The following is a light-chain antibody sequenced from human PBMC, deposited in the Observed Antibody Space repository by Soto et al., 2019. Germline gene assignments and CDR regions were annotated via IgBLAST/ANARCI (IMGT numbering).Light chain of an antibody. J-gene: IGKJ1*01. CDR2: GAS. CDR1: QSVTTN. Sequence: EVVMTQSPATLSVSPGERATLSCRASQSVTTNMAWYQHNPGQAPRLLIYGASTRATGIPARFSGSGSGTDFTLTISSLQSEDVAVYYCQQYNNWHPWTFGQGTKVDIK. CDR3: QQYNNWHPWT. V-gene: IGKV3-15*01.